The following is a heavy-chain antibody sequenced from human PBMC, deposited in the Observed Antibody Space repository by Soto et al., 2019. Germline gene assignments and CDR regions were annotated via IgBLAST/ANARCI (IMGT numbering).Heavy chain of an antibody. D-gene: IGHD5-18*01. J-gene: IGHJ3*02. CDR3: ARDVGIHDAFDM. V-gene: IGHV4-59*13. CDR1: TDSFNDYY. CDR2: IYHTGNT. Sequence: QVRLHESGPGLVKPSETLSLTCTVSTDSFNDYYWSWIRQPPGKGLEWIGSIYHTGNTNYNPSLESRVSISVDTSKIQFSLNLSSVTAADTAVSYCARDVGIHDAFDMWGQGTLVTVSS.